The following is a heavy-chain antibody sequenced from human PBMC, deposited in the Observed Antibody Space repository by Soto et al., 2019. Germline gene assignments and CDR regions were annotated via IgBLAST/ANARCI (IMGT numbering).Heavy chain of an antibody. CDR1: GFTFSSYI. D-gene: IGHD5-18*01. CDR2: ISSSSSTI. J-gene: IGHJ6*02. V-gene: IGHV3-48*02. Sequence: PGGSLRLSCAASGFTFSSYIINWVRQAPGKGLEWVSYISSSSSTIYYADSVKGRFTISRDNAKNSLYLQMNSLRDEDTAVYYCARDRRVTIYYYYYGMDVWGQGTTVTVSS. CDR3: ARDRRVTIYYYYYGMDV.